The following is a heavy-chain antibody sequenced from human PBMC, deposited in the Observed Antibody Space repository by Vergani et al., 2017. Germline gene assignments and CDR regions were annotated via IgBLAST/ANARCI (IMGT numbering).Heavy chain of an antibody. CDR3: ARADSYYDSMAEYFQH. V-gene: IGHV3-11*01. Sequence: QVQLVESGGGLVKPGGSLRLSCAASGFTFSDYYMSWIRQAPGKGLEWVSYISSSGSTIYYADSVKGRFTISRDNAKTSLYLQMNSLRAEDTAVYYGARADSYYDSMAEYFQHWGQGTLVTVSS. CDR2: ISSSGSTI. J-gene: IGHJ1*01. D-gene: IGHD3-22*01. CDR1: GFTFSDYY.